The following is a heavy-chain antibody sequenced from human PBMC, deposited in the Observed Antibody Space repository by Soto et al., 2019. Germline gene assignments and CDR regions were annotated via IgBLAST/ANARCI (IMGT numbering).Heavy chain of an antibody. D-gene: IGHD6-13*01. J-gene: IGHJ6*02. V-gene: IGHV1-18*01. Sequence: GXSVKVSCKASVYTFTSYGISWVRQAPGQGLEWMGWISAYNGNTNYAQKLQGRVTMTTDTSTSTAYMELRSLRSDDTAVYYCARDFGYSQDYYYYYGMDVWGQGSTVTVSS. CDR1: VYTFTSYG. CDR3: ARDFGYSQDYYYYYGMDV. CDR2: ISAYNGNT.